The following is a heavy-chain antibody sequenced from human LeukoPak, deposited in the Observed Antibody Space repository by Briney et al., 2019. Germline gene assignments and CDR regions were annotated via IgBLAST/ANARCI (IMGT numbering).Heavy chain of an antibody. CDR3: ARGKPVTGTPDHYSHGMEV. J-gene: IGHJ6*01. D-gene: IGHD1-20*01. CDR1: EFTVSSTY. V-gene: IGHV3-53*05. CDR2: MYSFGNT. Sequence: PGGSLRLSCAVSEFTVSSTYMSWVRQAPGKGLEWVSLMYSFGNTYYADSVKGRFTISRDNSKNTLYLQMNSLRAEDTALYYCARGKPVTGTPDHYSHGMEVLGQRNKGTVSP.